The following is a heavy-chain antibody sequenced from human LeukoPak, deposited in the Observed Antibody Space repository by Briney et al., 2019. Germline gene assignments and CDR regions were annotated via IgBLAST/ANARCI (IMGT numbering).Heavy chain of an antibody. D-gene: IGHD5-12*01. CDR2: ISFDGSNK. J-gene: IGHJ4*02. CDR3: ASGHSGLLW. CDR1: GFTFSSYA. V-gene: IGHV3-30-3*01. Sequence: GGSLRLSCAASGFTFSSYAMHWVRQAPGKGLEWVAVISFDGSNKYYADSVQGRFTISRDNSKNTLYLQMNSLRAEDTAAYYCASGHSGLLWWGQGTLVTVSS.